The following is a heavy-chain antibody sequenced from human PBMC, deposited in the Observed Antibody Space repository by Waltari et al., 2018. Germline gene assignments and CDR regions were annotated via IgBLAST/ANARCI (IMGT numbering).Heavy chain of an antibody. V-gene: IGHV3-7*04. CDR1: GLMFSSYW. Sequence: EVQLVESGGGLVQPGGSLRLSCAVPGLMFSSYWMSWVRQAPGKGLEWVANINQDGTEKYYVGSVKGRFTISRDNAKNSLYLQMNSLRAEDTAVYYCARVNWGSDKKSLDVWGQGTTVTVSS. CDR2: INQDGTEK. CDR3: ARVNWGSDKKSLDV. D-gene: IGHD7-27*01. J-gene: IGHJ6*02.